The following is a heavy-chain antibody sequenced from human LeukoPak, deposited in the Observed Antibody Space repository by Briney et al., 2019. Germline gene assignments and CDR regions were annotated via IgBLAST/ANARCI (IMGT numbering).Heavy chain of an antibody. CDR1: GFTFSNYA. V-gene: IGHV3-23*01. CDR2: ISGSGVTT. Sequence: PGGSLRLSCAASGFTFSNYAMSWVRQAPGKGLEWVSAISGSGVTTYYGDSVKGRFTISRDNSKNTLYLRLSSLRADDTAVYYCAKDTTMGDPEPTLGYRGGSYYFDYWGQGTLVTVSS. J-gene: IGHJ4*02. D-gene: IGHD4/OR15-4a*01. CDR3: AKDTTMGDPEPTLGYRGGSYYFDY.